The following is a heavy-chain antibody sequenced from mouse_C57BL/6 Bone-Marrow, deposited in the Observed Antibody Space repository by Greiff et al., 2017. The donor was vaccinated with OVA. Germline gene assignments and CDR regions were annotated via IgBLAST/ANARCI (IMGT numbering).Heavy chain of an antibody. J-gene: IGHJ3*01. CDR2: IDPSDSYT. V-gene: IGHV1-50*01. Sequence: VKLQQPGAELVKPGASVKLSCKASVYTFTSYWMQWVKQRPGQGLEWIGEIDPSDSYTNYNQKFKGKATLTVDTSSSTAYMQLSSLTSEDSAVYYCASAVFAYWGQGTLVTVSA. CDR3: ASAVFAY. CDR1: VYTFTSYW.